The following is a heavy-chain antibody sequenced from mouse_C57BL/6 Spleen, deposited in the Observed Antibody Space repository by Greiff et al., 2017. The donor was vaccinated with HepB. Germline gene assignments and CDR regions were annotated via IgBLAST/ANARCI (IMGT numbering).Heavy chain of an antibody. CDR2: ISSGSSTI. Sequence: DVRLVESGGGLVKPGGSLKLSCAASGFTFSDYGMHWVRQAPEKGLEWVAYISSGSSTIYYADTVKGRFTISRDNAKNTLFLQMTSLRSEDTAMYYCAKLAMDYWGQGTSVTVSS. CDR3: AKLAMDY. D-gene: IGHD4-1*01. CDR1: GFTFSDYG. J-gene: IGHJ4*01. V-gene: IGHV5-17*01.